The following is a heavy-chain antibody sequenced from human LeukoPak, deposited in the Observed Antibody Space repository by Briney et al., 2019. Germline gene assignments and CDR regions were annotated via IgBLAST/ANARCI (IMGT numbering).Heavy chain of an antibody. CDR3: AKGGASVTRYVDY. D-gene: IGHD4-17*01. J-gene: IGHJ4*02. CDR1: GFTFSSYS. V-gene: IGHV3-30*18. CDR2: MSNSGENT. Sequence: GGSLRLSCAASGFTFSSYSMQWVRQTPGKGLEWVGIMSNSGENTFYGEAVKGRFTISRDNSQNTLYLQMNSLRPEDTAVYYCAKGGASVTRYVDYWGQRTLVTVSS.